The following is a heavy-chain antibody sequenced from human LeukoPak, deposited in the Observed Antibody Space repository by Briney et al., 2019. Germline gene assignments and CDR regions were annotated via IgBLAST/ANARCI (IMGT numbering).Heavy chain of an antibody. CDR2: MNPNSGNA. J-gene: IGHJ3*02. CDR1: GYTFTSYD. Sequence: ASVKVSCKASGYTFTSYDINWVRQAPGQGLQWMGWMNPNSGNAVYAQKFQGRVTMTRSTSINTAYMELSSLRSEDTAVYYCARGSSRSFDIWGLGTMVTVSS. D-gene: IGHD3-10*01. CDR3: ARGSSRSFDI. V-gene: IGHV1-8*01.